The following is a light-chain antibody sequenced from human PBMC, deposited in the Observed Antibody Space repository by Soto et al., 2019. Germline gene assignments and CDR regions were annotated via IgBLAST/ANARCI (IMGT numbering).Light chain of an antibody. V-gene: IGKV3-20*01. CDR2: DTS. CDR1: QSVSSGY. J-gene: IGKJ2*01. CDR3: HQYGSSRYT. Sequence: EIVLTQSPGTLSLSPGERATLSCRASQSVSSGYLAWYQQKPGQAPRLLIYDTSSRATGIPDRFSGSGSGTDFALTISRLEPEDLAVYYCHQYGSSRYTFGQGTKLEIK.